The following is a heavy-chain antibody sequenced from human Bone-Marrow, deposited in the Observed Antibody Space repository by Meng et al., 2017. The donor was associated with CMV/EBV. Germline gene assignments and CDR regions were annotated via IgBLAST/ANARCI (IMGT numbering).Heavy chain of an antibody. V-gene: IGHV4-39*01. Sequence: GSLRLSCTVSGGSISSSTYYWGWIRQPPGKGLEWIGTIYYSGTTYYNPSLKSRVTISVDTSKTQFSLKLSSVTAADTAVYYCARQTHYSTQVYWGQGTLVTVSS. D-gene: IGHD6-13*01. CDR1: GGSISSSTYY. CDR2: IYYSGTT. J-gene: IGHJ4*02. CDR3: ARQTHYSTQVY.